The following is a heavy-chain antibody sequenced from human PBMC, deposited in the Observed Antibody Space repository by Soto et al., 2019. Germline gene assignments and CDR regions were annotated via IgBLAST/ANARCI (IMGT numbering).Heavy chain of an antibody. V-gene: IGHV4-34*01. Sequence: SETLSLTCAVYGGSFSGYYWSWIRQPPGKGLEWIGEINHSGSTNYNPSLKSRVTISVDTSKNQFSLKLSSVTAADTAVYYCARGPSRQQLVHPSRYNWFDPWGQGTLVTVSS. CDR1: GGSFSGYY. CDR3: ARGPSRQQLVHPSRYNWFDP. J-gene: IGHJ5*02. D-gene: IGHD6-13*01. CDR2: INHSGST.